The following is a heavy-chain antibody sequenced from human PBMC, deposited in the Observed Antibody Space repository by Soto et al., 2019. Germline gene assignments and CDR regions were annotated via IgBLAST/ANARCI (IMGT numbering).Heavy chain of an antibody. Sequence: PSETLSLTCSVSGGSMSEYFWSCIRQSPGKGLEWIGYIYYLGSTDYNPSLKSRVTISVDTSKRQFPLRLTSVTAADTAVYYCARDGYDGSGSPYPAYWGPGTQVTVSS. CDR3: ARDGYDGSGSPYPAY. V-gene: IGHV4-59*01. D-gene: IGHD3-10*01. CDR1: GGSMSEYF. J-gene: IGHJ4*02. CDR2: IYYLGST.